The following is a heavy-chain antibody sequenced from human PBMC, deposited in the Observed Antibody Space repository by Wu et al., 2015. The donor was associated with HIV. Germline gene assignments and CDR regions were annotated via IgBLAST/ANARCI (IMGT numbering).Heavy chain of an antibody. V-gene: IGHV1-18*01. CDR3: ARDFVGRATVVTPGLFDY. J-gene: IGHJ4*02. Sequence: QVQLVQSGADVKKPGASVKVSCQTSGYDFYMFGINWVRQAPGQRLEWVAWLSPSNGKTNYAQQLQGRVAVTTGTPTDTIYLELRNLRSDDTAVYYCARDFVGRATVVTPGLFDYWGQGTLVTVSS. CDR2: LSPSNGKT. D-gene: IGHD4-23*01. CDR1: GYDFYMFG.